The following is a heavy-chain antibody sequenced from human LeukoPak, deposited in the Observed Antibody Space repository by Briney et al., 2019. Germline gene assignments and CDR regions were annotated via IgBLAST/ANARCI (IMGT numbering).Heavy chain of an antibody. CDR2: IYYSGST. D-gene: IGHD3-22*01. V-gene: IGHV4-30-4*01. CDR3: ARDRDYYDSSGPQAHAFDI. J-gene: IGHJ3*02. Sequence: SETLSLTCTVSGGSISSGDYYWSWIRQPPGKGLEWIGYIYYSGSTYYNPSLKSRVTISVDTSKNQFSLKLSSVTAADTAVCYCARDRDYYDSSGPQAHAFDIWGQGTMVTVSS. CDR1: GGSISSGDYY.